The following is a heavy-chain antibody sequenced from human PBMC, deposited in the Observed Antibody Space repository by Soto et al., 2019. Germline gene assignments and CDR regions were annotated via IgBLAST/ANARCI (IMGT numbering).Heavy chain of an antibody. Sequence: VQLVESGGGVVQPGRSLRLSCAASGFTFSSYGMHWVRQAPGKGLEWVAVISYDGSNKYYADSVKGRFTISRDNSKNTLYLQMNSLGAEDTAVYYCAKSRGGYSPHYGMDVWGQGTTVTVSS. CDR2: ISYDGSNK. V-gene: IGHV3-30*18. CDR1: GFTFSSYG. J-gene: IGHJ6*02. CDR3: AKSRGGYSPHYGMDV. D-gene: IGHD3-22*01.